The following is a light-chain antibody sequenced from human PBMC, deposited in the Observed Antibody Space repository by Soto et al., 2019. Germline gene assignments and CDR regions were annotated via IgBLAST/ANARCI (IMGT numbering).Light chain of an antibody. CDR2: GST. CDR1: SSNIGAGYD. V-gene: IGLV1-40*01. J-gene: IGLJ1*01. CDR3: QSYDSGRSGLYV. Sequence: QAVVTQPPSVSGAPGQRVTISCTGSSSNIGAGYDVHWYQQLPRTAPKLLIYGSTNRPSGVPDRFSGSRSGTSASLAITGLQAEDEADYYCQSYDSGRSGLYVFGTGTKLTVL.